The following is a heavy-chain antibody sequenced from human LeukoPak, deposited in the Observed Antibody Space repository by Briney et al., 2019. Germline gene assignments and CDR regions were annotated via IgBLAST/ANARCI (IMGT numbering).Heavy chain of an antibody. CDR2: MNPNSGNT. V-gene: IGHV1-8*02. D-gene: IGHD6-13*01. Sequence: ASVKASCKASGYTFTSYDINWVRQATGQGLEWMGWMNPNSGNTGYAQKFQGRVTMTRNTSISTAYMELSSLRSEDTAVYYCARGRSYSSSSDYWGQGTLVTVSS. CDR1: GYTFTSYD. CDR3: ARGRSYSSSSDY. J-gene: IGHJ4*02.